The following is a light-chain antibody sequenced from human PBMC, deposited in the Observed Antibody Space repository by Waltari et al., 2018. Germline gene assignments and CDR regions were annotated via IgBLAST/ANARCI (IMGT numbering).Light chain of an antibody. Sequence: EIVLTQSPVTLSLSPGERATLSCRASQSVSSYLTWYQQKPGQAPRLLIYDASNRATGIPARFRGSGSRTDFTLTISSLEPEDFAVYYCQQRSNWPPALTFGGGTKVEVK. CDR1: QSVSSY. CDR3: QQRSNWPPALT. V-gene: IGKV3-11*01. J-gene: IGKJ4*01. CDR2: DAS.